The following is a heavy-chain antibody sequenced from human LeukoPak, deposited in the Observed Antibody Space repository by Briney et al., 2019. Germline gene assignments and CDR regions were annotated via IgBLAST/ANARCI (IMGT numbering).Heavy chain of an antibody. CDR2: INHSGSA. D-gene: IGHD6-19*01. CDR3: ARRRSSGWANWFDP. Sequence: SETLSLTCAVYGGSFSGYYWSWIRQPPGKGLEWIGEINHSGSANYNPSLKSRVTISVDTSKNQFSLKLSSVTAADTAVYYCARRRSSGWANWFDPWGQGTLVTVSS. CDR1: GGSFSGYY. V-gene: IGHV4-34*01. J-gene: IGHJ5*02.